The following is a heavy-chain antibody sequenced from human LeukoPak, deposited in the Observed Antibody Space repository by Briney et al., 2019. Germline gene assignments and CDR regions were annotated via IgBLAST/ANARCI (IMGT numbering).Heavy chain of an antibody. Sequence: SETLSLTCAVYGGSFSGYYWSWIRQPPGKRLEWLGYIYSNGSTNFHPSLKSRLTISVDTSKNQFSLKLTSVTAADTAVYYCARSGGGYTATILGYFFDYWGQGALVTVSS. CDR3: ARSGGGYTATILGYFFDY. J-gene: IGHJ4*02. CDR1: GGSFSGYY. V-gene: IGHV4-59*01. D-gene: IGHD5-18*01. CDR2: IYSNGST.